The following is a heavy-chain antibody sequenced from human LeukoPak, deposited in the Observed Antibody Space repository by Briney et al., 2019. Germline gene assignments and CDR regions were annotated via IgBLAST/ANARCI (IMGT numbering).Heavy chain of an antibody. CDR1: GFTFSSYA. CDR2: ISGSGGST. V-gene: IGHV3-23*01. J-gene: IGHJ4*02. CDR3: ANKYYYGSGSYDNEYYFDY. D-gene: IGHD3-10*01. Sequence: GGSLRLSCAASGFTFSSYAMSWVRQAPGKGLEWVSAISGSGGSTYYADSVKGRFTISRDNSKNTLYLQMNSLRAEDTAVYYCANKYYYGSGSYDNEYYFDYWGQGTLVTVSS.